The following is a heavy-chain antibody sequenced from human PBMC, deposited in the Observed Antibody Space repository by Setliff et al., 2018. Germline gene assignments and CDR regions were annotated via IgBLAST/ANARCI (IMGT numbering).Heavy chain of an antibody. J-gene: IGHJ3*01. CDR2: IKEDGSEK. CDR3: VRDRWKVVVNRGDDAFDL. D-gene: IGHD2-15*01. Sequence: GESLKISCAASRFTFSNYWMSWVRQAPGKGLEWVANIKEDGSEKYYVDSVKGRFTISRDNAKNSLDLQMGSLRAEDTAVYYCVRDRWKVVVNRGDDAFDLWGQGTVVTVSS. CDR1: RFTFSNYW. V-gene: IGHV3-7*01.